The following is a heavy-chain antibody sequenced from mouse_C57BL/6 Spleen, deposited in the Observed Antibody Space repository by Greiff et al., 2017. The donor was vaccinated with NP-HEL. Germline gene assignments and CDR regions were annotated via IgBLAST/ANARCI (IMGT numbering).Heavy chain of an antibody. CDR2: INPNNGGT. CDR3: ARPYGSSDGY. D-gene: IGHD1-1*01. CDR1: GYTFTDYN. Sequence: VQLKESGPELVKPGASVKMSCKASGYTFTDYNMHWVKQSHGKSLEWIGYINPNNGGTSYNQKFKGTATLTVNKSSSTAYMELRSLTSEDSAVYYCARPYGSSDGYWGQGTTLTVSS. J-gene: IGHJ2*01. V-gene: IGHV1-22*01.